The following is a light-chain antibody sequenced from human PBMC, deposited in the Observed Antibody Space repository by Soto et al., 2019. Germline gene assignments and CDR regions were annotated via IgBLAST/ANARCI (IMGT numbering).Light chain of an antibody. Sequence: EIVMRQSPATLSVSPGERATLSCRASQSVSSNLAWYQQKPGQAPRLLIYGASTRATGIPARFSGSRSGTDFTLTISRLQPEDFAVYYCQHYGSSPFTFGGGTNVDIK. J-gene: IGKJ4*01. CDR2: GAS. CDR3: QHYGSSPFT. V-gene: IGKV3D-15*02. CDR1: QSVSSN.